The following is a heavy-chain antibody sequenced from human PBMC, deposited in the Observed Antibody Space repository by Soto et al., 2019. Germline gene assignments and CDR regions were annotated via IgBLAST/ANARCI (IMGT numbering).Heavy chain of an antibody. D-gene: IGHD3-3*01. J-gene: IGHJ6*02. CDR2: IYDSGTT. V-gene: IGHV4-59*01. CDR1: DGSINTYY. Sequence: ETLSLTCTVSDGSINTYYWSWIRQPPGKGLEWIGYIYDSGTTYYNPSLKSRVTISLDTSKSQFSLRLSSLTAADTAVYYCARAPNYAFWSGYPPNGMDVWGQGTTVTVSS. CDR3: ARAPNYAFWSGYPPNGMDV.